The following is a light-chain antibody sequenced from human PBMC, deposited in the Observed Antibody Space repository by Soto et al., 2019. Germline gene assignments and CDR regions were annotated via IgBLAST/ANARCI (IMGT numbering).Light chain of an antibody. J-gene: IGLJ3*02. CDR2: GNS. V-gene: IGLV1-40*01. Sequence: QSVRTQPPSVSRAPGQRVTISCTGSSSNIGAGYDVHWYQQLPGTAPKLLIYGNSHRPSGVPDRFSGSKSGTSASLAITGLQAEDEAYYYCQSYDSSLSGSVFGGGTKLTVL. CDR3: QSYDSSLSGSV. CDR1: SSNIGAGYD.